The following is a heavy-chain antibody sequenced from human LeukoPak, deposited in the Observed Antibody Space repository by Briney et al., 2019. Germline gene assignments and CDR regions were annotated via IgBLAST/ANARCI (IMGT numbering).Heavy chain of an antibody. CDR1: GVSISSHD. D-gene: IGHD6-6*01. CDR2: SHYSGDT. CDR3: AKGEYSRTSYYHYYMDV. Sequence: PSETLSLTCSVSGVSISSHDWSWIRQSPGKGLEWIGYSHYSGDTSYNPSLKNRVTISLDTSKNQFSLRLTSVTAADTAVYFCAKGEYSRTSYYHYYMDVWVKGTTVTVSS. J-gene: IGHJ6*03. V-gene: IGHV4-59*11.